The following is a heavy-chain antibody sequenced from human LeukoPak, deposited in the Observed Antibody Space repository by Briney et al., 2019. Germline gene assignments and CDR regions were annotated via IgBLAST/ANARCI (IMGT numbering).Heavy chain of an antibody. Sequence: ASVKVSCKTSGYTFTDYYIHWVRQAPGQGLEWMGWINPNSGETNSAQKFQGRVTITGDSSISTAYMELSRVTSDDTAVYYCARDRDYSNTERGFDFWGQGTLVTVSS. J-gene: IGHJ4*02. D-gene: IGHD4-11*01. CDR3: ARDRDYSNTERGFDF. V-gene: IGHV1-2*02. CDR2: INPNSGET. CDR1: GYTFTDYY.